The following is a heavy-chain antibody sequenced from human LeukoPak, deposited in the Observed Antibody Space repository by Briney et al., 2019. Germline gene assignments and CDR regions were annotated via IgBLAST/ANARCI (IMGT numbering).Heavy chain of an antibody. CDR2: TYPGESET. V-gene: IGHV5-51*01. D-gene: IGHD3-22*01. CDR3: ARPDGGYYYESSGYYAY. CDR1: GYSFTSYW. J-gene: IGHJ4*02. Sequence: GESLKISCKGSGYSFTSYWIGWVRQMPGKGLEWMGITYPGESETRYNPSFQGQVTISADKSISTAYLQWSSLKASDTAMYYCARPDGGYYYESSGYYAYWGQGTLVTVSS.